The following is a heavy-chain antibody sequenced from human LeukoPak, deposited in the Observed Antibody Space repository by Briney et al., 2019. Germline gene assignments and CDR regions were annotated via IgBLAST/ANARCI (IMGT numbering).Heavy chain of an antibody. CDR1: GFTFSSYW. D-gene: IGHD3-10*01. Sequence: GGSLRLSCAASGFTFSSYWMHWVRQVPGKGLVWVSRINSDGSSTSYADSVKGRFTISRDNAKNTLYVQMNSLRAEDTAVYYGSTGSGHAFDIWGRGTMVTAS. CDR2: INSDGSST. J-gene: IGHJ3*02. V-gene: IGHV3-74*01. CDR3: STGSGHAFDI.